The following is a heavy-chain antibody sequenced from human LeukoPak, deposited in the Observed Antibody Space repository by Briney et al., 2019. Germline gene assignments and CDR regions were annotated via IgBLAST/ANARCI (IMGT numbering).Heavy chain of an antibody. V-gene: IGHV1-2*02. D-gene: IGHD3-22*01. CDR2: INPNSGGT. CDR3: AREAYYYDSSGYYYGY. J-gene: IGHJ4*02. Sequence: GASVKVSCKASGYTFTGYYMHWVRQAPGQGLEWMGWINPNSGGTNYAQKFQGRVTMTRDTSISTAYMELSRLRSEDTAVYYCAREAYYYDSSGYYYGYWGQGTLVTVSS. CDR1: GYTFTGYY.